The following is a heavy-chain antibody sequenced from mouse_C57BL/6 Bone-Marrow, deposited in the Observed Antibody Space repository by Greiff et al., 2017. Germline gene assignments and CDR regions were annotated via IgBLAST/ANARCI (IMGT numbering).Heavy chain of an antibody. J-gene: IGHJ3*01. Sequence: QLQQSGPELVKPGASVKISCKASGYTFTDYYMNWVKQSHGKSLEWIGDINPNNGGTSYNQKFKGKATLTVDKSSSTAYMELRSLTSEDSAVYFCARLPFAYWGQGTLVTVSA. V-gene: IGHV1-26*01. CDR2: INPNNGGT. CDR3: ARLPFAY. CDR1: GYTFTDYY.